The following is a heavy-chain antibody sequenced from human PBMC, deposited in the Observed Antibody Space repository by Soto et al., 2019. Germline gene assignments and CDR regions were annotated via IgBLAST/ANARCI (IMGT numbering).Heavy chain of an antibody. V-gene: IGHV2-5*01. D-gene: IGHD6-19*01. Sequence: QITLKESGPTLVKPTQTLTLTCTFSGFSLSSSGVGVGWIRQPPGKALEWLLLIYWNDDKRHSPSLKSRLTITKDTSKNQVVLTMTNMDPADTATYFCVRTLYSSACFDFWGQGTLVTVSS. J-gene: IGHJ4*02. CDR3: VRTLYSSACFDF. CDR1: GFSLSSSGVG. CDR2: IYWNDDK.